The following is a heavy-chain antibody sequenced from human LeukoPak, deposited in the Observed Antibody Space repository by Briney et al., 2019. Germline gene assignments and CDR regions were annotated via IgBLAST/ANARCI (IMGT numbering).Heavy chain of an antibody. CDR1: GFTFSSYY. CDR2: ISSTSSYI. D-gene: IGHD6-19*01. CDR3: ARGYSSGWSAFDY. Sequence: GGSLRLSCAASGFTFSSYYMNWVRQAPGRGLEWVSSISSTSSYIYYAGSVKGRFTISRDNAVNSLYLQMNSLRAEDTAVYYCARGYSSGWSAFDYWGQGTLVTVSS. V-gene: IGHV3-21*01. J-gene: IGHJ4*02.